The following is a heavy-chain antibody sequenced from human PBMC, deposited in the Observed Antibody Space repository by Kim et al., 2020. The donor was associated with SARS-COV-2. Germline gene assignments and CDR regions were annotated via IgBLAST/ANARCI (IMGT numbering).Heavy chain of an antibody. CDR3: AREQYSSGLTRYYYYGMDV. Sequence: GGSLRLSCAASGFTFSSYSMNWVRQAPGKGLEWVSSISSSSSYIYYADSVKGRFTISRDNAKNSLYLQMNSLRAEDTAVYYCAREQYSSGLTRYYYYGMDVWGQGTTVTVSS. CDR1: GFTFSSYS. D-gene: IGHD6-19*01. V-gene: IGHV3-21*04. J-gene: IGHJ6*02. CDR2: ISSSSSYI.